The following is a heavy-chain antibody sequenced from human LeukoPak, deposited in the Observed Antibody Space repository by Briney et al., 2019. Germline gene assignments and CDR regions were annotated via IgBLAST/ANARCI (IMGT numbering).Heavy chain of an antibody. Sequence: GGSLRLSCAAFGFTVSSNYMSWVRQAPGKGLEWVSVIYSGGSTYYADSVKGRFTISRDNSKNTLYLQMNSLRAEDTAVYYCARGDTAMVFDYWGQGTLVTVSS. D-gene: IGHD5-18*01. J-gene: IGHJ4*02. V-gene: IGHV3-53*01. CDR3: ARGDTAMVFDY. CDR2: IYSGGST. CDR1: GFTVSSNY.